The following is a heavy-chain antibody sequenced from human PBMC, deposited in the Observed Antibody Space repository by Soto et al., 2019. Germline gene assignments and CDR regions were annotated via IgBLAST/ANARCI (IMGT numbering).Heavy chain of an antibody. D-gene: IGHD2-2*01. V-gene: IGHV1-18*04. CDR2: VSGNNGAS. J-gene: IGHJ5*01. CDR1: GYTSADFG. Sequence: ASVKVSCKASGYTSADFGISWVRQAPGQGLEWMGWVSGNNGASNPAPKVQGRITMTLDTSTGVSYMALRSLRSDDTAIYYCVRDQKYFRVNGNWFDSWGQGTPVTVSS. CDR3: VRDQKYFRVNGNWFDS.